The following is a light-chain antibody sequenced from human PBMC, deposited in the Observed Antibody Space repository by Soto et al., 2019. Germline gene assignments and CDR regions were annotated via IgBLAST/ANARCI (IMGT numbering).Light chain of an antibody. V-gene: IGKV1-5*03. J-gene: IGKJ1*01. Sequence: GDRVTITCRASQSISTWLAWYQQKPGKAPKLLIYKASGLESGVPSRFSGSGSGTDFTLTISSLQPEDFATYYCLQDYNYPRTFGQGTKVDIK. CDR3: LQDYNYPRT. CDR2: KAS. CDR1: QSISTW.